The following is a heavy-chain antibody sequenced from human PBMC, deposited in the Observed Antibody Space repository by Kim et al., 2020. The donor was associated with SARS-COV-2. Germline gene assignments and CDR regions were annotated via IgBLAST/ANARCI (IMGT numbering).Heavy chain of an antibody. D-gene: IGHD2-21*02. CDR3: ARDAPDAYCGGDCYGFDY. Sequence: SVKVSCKASGGTFSSYAISWVRQAPGQGLEWMGGIIPIFGTANYAQKFQGRVTITADESTSTAYMELSSLRSEDTAVYYCARDAPDAYCGGDCYGFDYWGQGTLVTVSS. CDR1: GGTFSSYA. CDR2: IIPIFGTA. V-gene: IGHV1-69*13. J-gene: IGHJ4*02.